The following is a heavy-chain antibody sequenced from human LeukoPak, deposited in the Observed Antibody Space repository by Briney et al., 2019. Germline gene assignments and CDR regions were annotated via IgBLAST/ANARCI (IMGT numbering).Heavy chain of an antibody. J-gene: IGHJ4*02. Sequence: GGSLRLSCAASGFTFDDYAMHWVRQAPGKGLEWVSGISWNSGSIGYADSVKGRFTISRDNAKNTLYLQMNSLRAEDTAVYYCANPSGGAYSSGWYGFDYWGQGTLVTVSS. CDR2: ISWNSGSI. V-gene: IGHV3-9*01. D-gene: IGHD6-19*01. CDR1: GFTFDDYA. CDR3: ANPSGGAYSSGWYGFDY.